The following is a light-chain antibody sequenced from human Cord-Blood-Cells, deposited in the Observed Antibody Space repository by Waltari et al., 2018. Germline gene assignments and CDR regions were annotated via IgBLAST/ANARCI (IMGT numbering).Light chain of an antibody. CDR2: AAS. CDR1: QGISSY. CDR3: QQLNSYPPFT. V-gene: IGKV1-9*01. Sequence: LQLLQSPSFLSASVGDRVTHTCQASQGISSYLASYQQKPGKSTKLLIYAASTLQSAVPSSFSGSGSVTEFTFTISSLHSEDFATDYCQQLNSYPPFTFGPGTKVDIK. J-gene: IGKJ3*01.